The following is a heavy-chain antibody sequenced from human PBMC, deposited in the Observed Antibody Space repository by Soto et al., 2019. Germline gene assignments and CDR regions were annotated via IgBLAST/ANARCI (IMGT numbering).Heavy chain of an antibody. V-gene: IGHV3-23*01. CDR3: VKDVPHSTVIRGNFDS. CDR2: ISGGTDNT. D-gene: IGHD3-10*01. J-gene: IGHJ4*02. Sequence: GGSLRLSCVASGFTVDYYGMRWVRQVPGKGLEWVSAISGGTDNTYYAESVKGRFTISRDKSKNTLYLDMTSLRAGDTALYYCVKDVPHSTVIRGNFDSWGQGA. CDR1: GFTVDYYG.